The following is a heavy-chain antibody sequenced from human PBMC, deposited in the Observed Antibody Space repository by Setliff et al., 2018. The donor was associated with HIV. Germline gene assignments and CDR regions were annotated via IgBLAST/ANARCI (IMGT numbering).Heavy chain of an antibody. D-gene: IGHD4-4*01. V-gene: IGHV3-30*02. CDR3: AKTQTVITVYGPFDS. Sequence: AGGSLRLSCAASGFTFSSYGIHWVRQAPGKGLEWVAFIRYDGSNKYYADSVKGRFTISRDNSNNTVYLQMNSLRAEDTAMYYCAKTQTVITVYGPFDSWGQGTPVTVSS. CDR1: GFTFSSYG. J-gene: IGHJ4*02. CDR2: IRYDGSNK.